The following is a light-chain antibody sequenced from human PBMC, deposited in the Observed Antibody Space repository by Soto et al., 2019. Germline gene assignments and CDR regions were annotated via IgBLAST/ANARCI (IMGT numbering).Light chain of an antibody. CDR3: QQAYTTPLT. J-gene: IGKJ4*01. CDR2: ATS. V-gene: IGKV1-39*01. Sequence: DIQMTQSPSSLSASVGDRDTITCRASQNIRNYLNWYQQKPGKAPKVLISATSNLQSGVPSRFSGSGSGTDFTLTISSLQPEDFATYYGQQAYTTPLTFGGGTKVEI. CDR1: QNIRNY.